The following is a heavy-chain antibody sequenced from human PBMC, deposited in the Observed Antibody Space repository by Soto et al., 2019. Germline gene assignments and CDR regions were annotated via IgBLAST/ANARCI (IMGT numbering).Heavy chain of an antibody. CDR2: INHSGST. Sequence: QVQLQQWGAGLLKPSETLSLTCAVYGGSFSGYYWSWIRQPPGKGLEWIGEINHSGSTNYNPSLKRRVTISVDTSKNQFSLKLSSVTAADTAVYYCARGFGGTGTRPSSLGHGWFDPWGQGTLVTVSS. V-gene: IGHV4-34*01. CDR3: ARGFGGTGTRPSSLGHGWFDP. D-gene: IGHD3-16*01. J-gene: IGHJ5*02. CDR1: GGSFSGYY.